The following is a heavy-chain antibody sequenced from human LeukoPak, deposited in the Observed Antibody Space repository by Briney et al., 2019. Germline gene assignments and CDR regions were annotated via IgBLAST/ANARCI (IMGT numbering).Heavy chain of an antibody. CDR3: TGVRNSDNWWGPFDI. J-gene: IGHJ3*02. CDR1: GYTFGTSS. V-gene: IGHV1-18*01. CDR2: ISPNNGNT. D-gene: IGHD1-1*01. Sequence: ASVNVSCKAFGYTFGTSSISWVRQAPGQRLEWLGWISPNNGNTHYAQGVQGRVTMTTDTSRSTAYMELRSLRFDDTAVYYCTGVRNSDNWWGPFDIWGQGTMVTVSS.